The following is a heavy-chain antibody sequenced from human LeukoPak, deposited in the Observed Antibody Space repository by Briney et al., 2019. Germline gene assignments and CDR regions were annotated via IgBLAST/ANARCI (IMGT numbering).Heavy chain of an antibody. D-gene: IGHD5-18*01. Sequence: SETLSLTCTVSGGSISSSSYYWGWIRQPPGKGLEWIGSIYYSGSTYYNPSLKSRVTISVDTSKNQFSLKLSSVTAADAAVYYCARERGIQLWWGGDAFDIWGQGTMVTVSS. CDR2: IYYSGST. V-gene: IGHV4-39*07. CDR3: ARERGIQLWWGGDAFDI. CDR1: GGSISSSSYY. J-gene: IGHJ3*02.